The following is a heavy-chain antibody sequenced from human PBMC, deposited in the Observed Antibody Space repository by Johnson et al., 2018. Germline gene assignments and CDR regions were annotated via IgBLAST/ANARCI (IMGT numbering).Heavy chain of an antibody. Sequence: VQLVQSGGGLGQPGESLRLSCAASGFTFHDSAMHWVRQPPGKGLEWVSGISWDGGSVGYVDSVKGRFTISRDNAENSLSLQMNSLRGDDTALYYCATGFGYGYSSGYVQQWGQGTLVTVSS. V-gene: IGHV3-9*01. CDR1: GFTFHDSA. CDR2: ISWDGGSV. D-gene: IGHD5-18*01. J-gene: IGHJ1*01. CDR3: ATGFGYGYSSGYVQQ.